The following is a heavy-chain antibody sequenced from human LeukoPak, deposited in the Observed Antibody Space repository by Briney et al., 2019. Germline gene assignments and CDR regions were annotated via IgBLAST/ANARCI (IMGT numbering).Heavy chain of an antibody. J-gene: IGHJ4*02. D-gene: IGHD3-22*01. CDR2: PSGTGGST. V-gene: IGHV3-23*01. CDR3: AKDVPPYDSSGY. CDR1: GFTFSRHA. Sequence: GGSLRLSCEAYGFTFSRHAMSWVRQAPGKGREGVSSPSGTGGSTYYADSVKGRFTISRDNSKTTLYLQTHRLRAEQTAAYYCAKDVPPYDSSGYWGPGTLVTVSS.